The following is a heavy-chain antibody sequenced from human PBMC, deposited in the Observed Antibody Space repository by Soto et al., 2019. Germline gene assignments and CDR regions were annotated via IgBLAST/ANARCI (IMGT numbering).Heavy chain of an antibody. Sequence: SETLSLTCAVYGGSFSGYYWSWIRQPPGKGLEWIGEINHSGSTNYNPSLKSRVTISVDTSKNQFSLKLSSVTAADTAVYYCARGGLRFLEWLPPSSYYYGMDVWGQGTTVTVSS. CDR2: INHSGST. J-gene: IGHJ6*02. CDR1: GGSFSGYY. CDR3: ARGGLRFLEWLPPSSYYYGMDV. V-gene: IGHV4-34*01. D-gene: IGHD3-3*01.